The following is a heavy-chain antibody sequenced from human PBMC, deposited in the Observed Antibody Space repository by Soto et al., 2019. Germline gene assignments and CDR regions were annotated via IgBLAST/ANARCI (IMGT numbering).Heavy chain of an antibody. CDR2: MNPNSGNT. D-gene: IGHD2-2*01. V-gene: IGHV1-8*01. Sequence: QVQLVQSGAEVKKPGASVKVSCKASGYTFTSYDINWVRQATGQGLEWMGWMNPNSGNTGYPQKFQGRVTMTRNTSISTAYMELSSLRSEDTAVYYCARGGRYCSSTSCYNWFDPWGQGTLVTVSS. J-gene: IGHJ5*02. CDR3: ARGGRYCSSTSCYNWFDP. CDR1: GYTFTSYD.